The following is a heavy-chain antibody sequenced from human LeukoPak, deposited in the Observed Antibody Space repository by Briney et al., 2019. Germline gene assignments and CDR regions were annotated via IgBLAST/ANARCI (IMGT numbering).Heavy chain of an antibody. J-gene: IGHJ4*02. Sequence: GGSLRLSCAASGFTFSSYSMNWVRQAPGKGLEWVSSISSSSSYIYYADSGKGPFTISRNNPKNSLYLQMNSLRAEDTAVYYCARDPYCSGGSCPFDYWGQGTLVPVSS. D-gene: IGHD2-15*01. V-gene: IGHV3-21*01. CDR2: ISSSSSYI. CDR3: ARDPYCSGGSCPFDY. CDR1: GFTFSSYS.